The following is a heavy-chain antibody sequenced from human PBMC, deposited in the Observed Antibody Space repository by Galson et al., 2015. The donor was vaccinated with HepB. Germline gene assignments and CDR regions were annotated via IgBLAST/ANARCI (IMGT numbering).Heavy chain of an antibody. CDR2: ISSSSSYT. J-gene: IGHJ4*02. V-gene: IGHV3-11*06. CDR3: ARVGGSSGYYGPSDY. D-gene: IGHD3-22*01. Sequence: SLRLSCAASGFTFSDYYMSWIRQAPGKGLEWVSYISSSSSYTNYADSVKGRFTISRDNAKNSLYLQMNSLRAADTAVYYCARVGGSSGYYGPSDYWGQGTLVTVSS. CDR1: GFTFSDYY.